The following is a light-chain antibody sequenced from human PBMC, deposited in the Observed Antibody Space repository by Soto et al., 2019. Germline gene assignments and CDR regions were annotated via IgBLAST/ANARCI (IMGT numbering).Light chain of an antibody. Sequence: QLVLTQSPSASASLGASVKLTCTLSSGHSSYAIAWHQQQPEKGPRYLMKLNSDGSHSKGDGIPDRFSGSSSGAERYLTISSLQSEDEADYYCQTWGTGTVVFGGGTKLPS. J-gene: IGLJ2*01. CDR1: SGHSSYA. CDR2: LNSDGSH. V-gene: IGLV4-69*01. CDR3: QTWGTGTVV.